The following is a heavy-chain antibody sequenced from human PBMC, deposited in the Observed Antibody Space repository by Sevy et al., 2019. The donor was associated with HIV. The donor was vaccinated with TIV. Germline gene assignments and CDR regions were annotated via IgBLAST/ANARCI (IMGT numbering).Heavy chain of an antibody. V-gene: IGHV3-30*03. CDR1: GFTFSSYA. CDR2: ISYDGNNK. D-gene: IGHD3-16*01. CDR3: ARDGSSGGLFLKDYYYFGMDV. J-gene: IGHJ6*02. Sequence: RGSLRLSCAASGFTFSSYAMHWVRQAPGKGLEWVAVISYDGNNKYADSVKGRFTISRDNSKNTLYLQMNSLRAEDTAVYYCARDGSSGGLFLKDYYYFGMDVWGQGTTVTVSS.